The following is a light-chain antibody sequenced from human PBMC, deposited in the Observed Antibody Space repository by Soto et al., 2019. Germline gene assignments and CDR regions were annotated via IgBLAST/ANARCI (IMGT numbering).Light chain of an antibody. V-gene: IGKV3-11*01. Sequence: EMVLTQSPATLSLSPGERATLSCRASQSFSNYLAWYQQKPGQAPRLLIYDASNWATGIPARFSGSGSGTDFTLTISSLEPEDFALYYCQQRSSWPLTFGGGTKVDIK. CDR1: QSFSNY. J-gene: IGKJ4*01. CDR2: DAS. CDR3: QQRSSWPLT.